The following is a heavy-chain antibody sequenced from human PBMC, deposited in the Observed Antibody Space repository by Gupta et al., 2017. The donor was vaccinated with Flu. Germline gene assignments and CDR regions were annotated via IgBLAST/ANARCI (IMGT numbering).Heavy chain of an antibody. Sequence: QVHLVQSGTEVKEPGASVKLSCKVSGYTYTYYAIHWVRKAPGQRLEWMGWINAGNGDTDYSQRFQGRVTITRDTSASTGYMELSSLRSEDTAVYYCATGGAGPHYYYYMDSWGEGTTVTVSS. CDR1: GYTYTYYA. J-gene: IGHJ6*03. CDR2: INAGNGDT. D-gene: IGHD3-10*01. V-gene: IGHV1-3*01. CDR3: ATGGAGPHYYYYMDS.